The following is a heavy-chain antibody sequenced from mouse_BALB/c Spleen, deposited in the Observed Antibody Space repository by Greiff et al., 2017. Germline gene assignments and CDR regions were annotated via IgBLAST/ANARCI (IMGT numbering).Heavy chain of an antibody. V-gene: IGHV5-6-4*02. D-gene: IGHD2-14*01. CDR2: ISSGGSYT. CDR3: TRGGGYRAWFAY. CDR1: GFTFSSYA. Sequence: EVKLVESGGGLVKPGGSLKLSCAASGFTFSSYAMSWVRQSPEKRLEWVAEISSGGSYTYYPDSVKGRFTISRDNAKNTLYLQMSSLKSEDTAMYYCTRGGGYRAWFAYWGQGTLVTVSA. J-gene: IGHJ3*01.